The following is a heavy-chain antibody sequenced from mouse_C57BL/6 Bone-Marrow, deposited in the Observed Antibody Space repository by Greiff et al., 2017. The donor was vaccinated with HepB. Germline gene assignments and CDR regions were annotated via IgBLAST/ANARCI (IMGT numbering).Heavy chain of an antibody. D-gene: IGHD1-1*01. CDR1: GFTFTDYY. J-gene: IGHJ4*01. CDR3: ARSGSRGAMDY. Sequence: EVKVVESGGGLVQPGGSLSLSCAASGFTFTDYYMSWVRQPPGKALEWLGFIRNKANGYTTEYSASVKGRFTISRDNSQSILYLQMTALRAEDSATYYCARSGSRGAMDYWGQGTSVTVSS. V-gene: IGHV7-3*01. CDR2: IRNKANGYTT.